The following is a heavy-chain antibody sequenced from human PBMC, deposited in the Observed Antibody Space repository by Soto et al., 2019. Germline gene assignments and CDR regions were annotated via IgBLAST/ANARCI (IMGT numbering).Heavy chain of an antibody. V-gene: IGHV1-69*13. CDR2: IIPIFGTA. CDR3: ARGPQAYCGGDCYSWDYYGMDV. J-gene: IGHJ6*02. CDR1: GGTFSSYA. D-gene: IGHD2-21*02. Sequence: SVKVSFKASGGTFSSYAISWLRQAPGQGLEWMGGIIPIFGTANYAQKFQGRVTITADESTSTAYMELSSLRSEDTAVYYCARGPQAYCGGDCYSWDYYGMDVWGQGTTVTVSS.